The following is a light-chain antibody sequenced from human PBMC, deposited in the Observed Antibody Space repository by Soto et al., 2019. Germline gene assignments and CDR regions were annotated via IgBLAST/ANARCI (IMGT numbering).Light chain of an antibody. CDR2: VNS. V-gene: IGLV1-40*01. Sequence: QSVLTQPPSVSGAPGQRVTISCTGNSSNIGANYAVHWYQQFPGTAPKLLIYVNSNRPSGVPDRFSASKSGTSASLAITGLQSEDEAEYYCQSYDNSLCGWVFGGGTKVTVL. CDR1: SSNIGANYA. CDR3: QSYDNSLCGWV. J-gene: IGLJ3*02.